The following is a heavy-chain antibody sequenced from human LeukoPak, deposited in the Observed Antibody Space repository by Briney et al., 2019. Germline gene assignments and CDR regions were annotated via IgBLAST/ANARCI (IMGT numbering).Heavy chain of an antibody. Sequence: ASVKVSCKASGGTFSSYAISWVRQAPGQGLEWMGGIIPIFGTANYAQKFQGRVTITADESTSTAYMELSSLKPSDTATFYCARLDSGGYSSGCVYWGQGTLVTVSS. CDR1: GGTFSSYA. CDR2: IIPIFGTA. D-gene: IGHD3-22*01. V-gene: IGHV1-69*13. J-gene: IGHJ4*02. CDR3: ARLDSGGYSSGCVY.